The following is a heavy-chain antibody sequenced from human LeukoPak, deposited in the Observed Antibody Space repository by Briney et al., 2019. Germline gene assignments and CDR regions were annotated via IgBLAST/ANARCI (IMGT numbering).Heavy chain of an antibody. V-gene: IGHV3-23*01. CDR1: GFTFSSYA. J-gene: IGHJ4*02. Sequence: GGSLGLSCAASGFTFSSYAMSWVRQAPGKGLEWVSSIINSGGNTYYADSVKGRFTISRDNAKNSLYLQMNSLRAEDTALYYCAKALRTAQFDYWGQGTLVTVSS. D-gene: IGHD1/OR15-1a*01. CDR2: IINSGGNT. CDR3: AKALRTAQFDY.